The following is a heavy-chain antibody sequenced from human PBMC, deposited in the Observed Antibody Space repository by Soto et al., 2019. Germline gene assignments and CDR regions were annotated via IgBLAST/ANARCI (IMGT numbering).Heavy chain of an antibody. CDR1: CGSFSGYY. CDR3: ATEAEQHPYYYYYYGMDV. Sequence: PSETLSLTCAFYCGSFSGYYWSWIRQPPGKGLEWIGEINHSGSTNYNPSLKSRVTISVDTSKNQFSLKLSSVTAADTAVYYCATEAEQHPYYYYYYGMDVWGQGTTVTVSS. J-gene: IGHJ6*02. V-gene: IGHV4-34*01. D-gene: IGHD6-13*01. CDR2: INHSGST.